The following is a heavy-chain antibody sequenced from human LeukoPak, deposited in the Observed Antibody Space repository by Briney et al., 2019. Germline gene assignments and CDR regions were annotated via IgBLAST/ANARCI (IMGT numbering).Heavy chain of an antibody. J-gene: IGHJ5*02. V-gene: IGHV4-39*07. CDR3: ARGQVYDFGHSNNWFDP. D-gene: IGHD4-17*01. CDR1: GGSISSSSYY. Sequence: SETLSLTCTVSGGSISSSSYYWGWIRQTPGKGLEWIGEINHSGSTNYNPSLKSRVTISVDTSKNQFSLKLSSVTAADTAVYYCARGQVYDFGHSNNWFDPWGQGTLVTVSS. CDR2: INHSGST.